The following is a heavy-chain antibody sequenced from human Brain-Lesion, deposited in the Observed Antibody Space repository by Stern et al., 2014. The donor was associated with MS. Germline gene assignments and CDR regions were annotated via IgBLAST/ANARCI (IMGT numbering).Heavy chain of an antibody. CDR2: INPNTGGT. CDR1: GYIFTGYY. D-gene: IGHD3-3*01. CDR3: ARDQRGITIFGVVTDYYYLGMDV. J-gene: IGHJ6*02. Sequence: MQLVESGAEVKKPGASVKVSCKTSGYIFTGYYIHWVRQAPGQGLEWMARINPNTGGTKDAQKFQGRVTMSRDTSISTAYVELSSLTSDDTAVYYCARDQRGITIFGVVTDYYYLGMDVWGQGTTVTVSS. V-gene: IGHV1-2*02.